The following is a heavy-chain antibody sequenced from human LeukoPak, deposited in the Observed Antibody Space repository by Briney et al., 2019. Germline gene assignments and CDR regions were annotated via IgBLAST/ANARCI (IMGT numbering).Heavy chain of an antibody. J-gene: IGHJ4*02. CDR3: ARVASGVTNFDY. CDR1: GFTFSSYG. D-gene: IGHD6-19*01. V-gene: IGHV1-69*01. CDR2: IIPICGTA. Sequence: GGSLRLSCAASGFTFSSYGMSWVRQAPGQGLEWMGGIIPICGTANYAQKFQGRVTITADESTSTAYMELSSLRSEDTAVYYCARVASGVTNFDYWGQGTLVTVSS.